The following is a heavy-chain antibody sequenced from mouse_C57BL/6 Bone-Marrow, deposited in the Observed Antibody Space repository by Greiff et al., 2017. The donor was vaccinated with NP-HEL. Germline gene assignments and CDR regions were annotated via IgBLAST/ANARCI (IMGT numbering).Heavy chain of an antibody. V-gene: IGHV1-55*01. J-gene: IGHJ1*03. D-gene: IGHD1-1*01. Sequence: QVQLQQPGAELVKPGASVKMSCKASGYTFTSYWITWVKQRPGQGLEWIGDIYPGSGSTNYNEKFKSKATLTVDTSSSTAYMQLSSLTSEDSAVYYCARTLVYYYGSGYFDVWGTGTTVTVSS. CDR2: IYPGSGST. CDR3: ARTLVYYYGSGYFDV. CDR1: GYTFTSYW.